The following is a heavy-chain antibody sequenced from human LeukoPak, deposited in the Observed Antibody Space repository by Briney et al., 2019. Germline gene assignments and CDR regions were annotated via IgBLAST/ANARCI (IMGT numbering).Heavy chain of an antibody. Sequence: SETLSLTCTVSGGSISSSSYYWGWIRQPPGKGLEWIGSIYYSGSTCYNPSLKSRVTISADTSKNQFSLKLSSVTAADTAVYYCARHLDYDFWSGYSHYFDYWGQGTLVTVSS. CDR2: IYYSGST. D-gene: IGHD3-3*01. V-gene: IGHV4-39*01. CDR1: GGSISSSSYY. CDR3: ARHLDYDFWSGYSHYFDY. J-gene: IGHJ4*02.